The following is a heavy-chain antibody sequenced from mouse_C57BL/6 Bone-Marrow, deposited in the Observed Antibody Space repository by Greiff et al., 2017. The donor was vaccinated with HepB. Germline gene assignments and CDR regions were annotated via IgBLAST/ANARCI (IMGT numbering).Heavy chain of an antibody. CDR3: AREGLRYGY. V-gene: IGHV5-4*01. J-gene: IGHJ2*01. CDR2: ISDGGSYT. CDR1: GFTFSSYA. D-gene: IGHD1-1*01. Sequence: EVKVVESGGGLVKPGGSLKLSCAASGFTFSSYAMSWVRQTPEKRLEWVATISDGGSYTYYPDNVKGRFTISRDNAKNNLYLQMSHLKSEDTAMYYCAREGLRYGYWGQGTTLTVSS.